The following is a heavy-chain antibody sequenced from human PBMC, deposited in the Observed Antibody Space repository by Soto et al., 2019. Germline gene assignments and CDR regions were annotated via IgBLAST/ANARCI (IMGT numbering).Heavy chain of an antibody. D-gene: IGHD6-13*01. CDR1: GFTFSSYA. J-gene: IGHJ4*02. CDR3: ATYGSSWSYFDY. Sequence: GGSLRLSCAASGFTFSSYAMSWVRQAPGKGLEWVSAISGSGGSTYYADSVKGRFTMSRDKSKNTLYLRMNSLRAEATAVYYCATYGSSWSYFDYWGQGTLVTVSS. CDR2: ISGSGGST. V-gene: IGHV3-23*01.